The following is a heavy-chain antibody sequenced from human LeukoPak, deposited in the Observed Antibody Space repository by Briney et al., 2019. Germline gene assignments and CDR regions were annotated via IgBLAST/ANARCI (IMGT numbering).Heavy chain of an antibody. D-gene: IGHD4-17*01. Sequence: GGSLRLSCAASGFSFSSFAMTWVRQAPGKGLEWVSSITGGHYPTYNTDSVKGRFTISRDNSKNTLYLQMNSLRADDTAVYYCTKDPNGDYVGAFGPWGQGTLVTVSS. CDR1: GFSFSSFA. J-gene: IGHJ5*02. CDR3: TKDPNGDYVGAFGP. V-gene: IGHV3-23*01. CDR2: ITGGHYPT.